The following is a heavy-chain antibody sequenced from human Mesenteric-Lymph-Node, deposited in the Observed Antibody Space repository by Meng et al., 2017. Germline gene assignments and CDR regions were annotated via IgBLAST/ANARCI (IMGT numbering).Heavy chain of an antibody. Sequence: GESLKISCRVSGFTLSDSWMTWVRQAPGKGLEWVATIKQDGSEKYYVDSVKGRFTISRDNAKNSLYLQMNSLRVEDTAVYYCARDSRDIVVIPSAPKYYYNFGMDVWGQGTTVTVSS. V-gene: IGHV3-7*01. CDR1: GFTLSDSW. D-gene: IGHD2-2*01. CDR3: ARDSRDIVVIPSAPKYYYNFGMDV. CDR2: IKQDGSEK. J-gene: IGHJ6*02.